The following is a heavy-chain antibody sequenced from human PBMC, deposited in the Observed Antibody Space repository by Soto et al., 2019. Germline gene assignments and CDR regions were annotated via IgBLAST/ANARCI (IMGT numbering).Heavy chain of an antibody. D-gene: IGHD2-15*01. CDR1: GCSISSSNFY. J-gene: IGHJ4*02. CDR2: IHYGGTT. CDR3: AKDASCYSCGA. V-gene: IGHV4-39*01. Sequence: SETLSLTCTFSGCSISSSNFYWGWFRQSPGKGLEWIGSIHYGGTTYYNPSLKSRITISVDASKNQFSLNLISVTAADTAVYYCAKDASCYSCGAWGQGVPVTVSS.